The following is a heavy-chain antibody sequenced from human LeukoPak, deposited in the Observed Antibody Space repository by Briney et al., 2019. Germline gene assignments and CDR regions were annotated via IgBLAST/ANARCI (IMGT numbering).Heavy chain of an antibody. CDR1: GFTFSSYS. CDR2: ISSSSSYI. D-gene: IGHD6-6*01. V-gene: IGHV3-21*01. J-gene: IGHJ6*03. Sequence: GGSLRLSCAASGFTFSSYSMNWVRQAPGKGLEGVSSISSSSSYIYYADPVKGRFTISRDNAQNSLYLQMNSLRAEDTAVYYCARDEYSSSTTYYHYYMDVWGKGTTVTVPS. CDR3: ARDEYSSSTTYYHYYMDV.